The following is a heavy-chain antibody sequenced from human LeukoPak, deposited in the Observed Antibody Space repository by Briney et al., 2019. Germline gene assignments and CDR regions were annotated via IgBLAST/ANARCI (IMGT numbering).Heavy chain of an antibody. V-gene: IGHV4-39*01. CDR3: ARHSLNYDILTGYYSDPRLSSSSYWYFDL. CDR1: GGSISSSSYY. J-gene: IGHJ2*01. D-gene: IGHD3-9*01. Sequence: PSETLSLTCTVSGGSISSSSYYWGWIRQPPGKGLEWIGSIYYSGSTYYNPSLKSRVTISVDTSKNQFSLKLSSVTAADTAVYYCARHSLNYDILTGYYSDPRLSSSSYWYFDLWGRGTLVTVSS. CDR2: IYYSGST.